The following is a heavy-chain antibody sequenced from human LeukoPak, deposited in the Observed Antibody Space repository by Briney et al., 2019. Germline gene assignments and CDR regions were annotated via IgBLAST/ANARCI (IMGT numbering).Heavy chain of an antibody. CDR2: IYYSGYSESS. CDR3: ARSPGSYYFDS. Sequence: SETLSLTCNVSGDSISGYYWSWIRQPPDKGLEWIGYIYYSGYSESSDYSPSLKSRVTMSVDTSKNQFSLDLKSVTPADTAVDYWARSPGSYYFDSWDQGSLVTV. J-gene: IGHJ4*02. CDR1: GDSISGYY. V-gene: IGHV4-59*08. D-gene: IGHD3-10*01.